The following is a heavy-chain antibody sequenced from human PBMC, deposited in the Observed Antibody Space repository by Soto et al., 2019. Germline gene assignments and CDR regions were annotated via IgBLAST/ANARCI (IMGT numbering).Heavy chain of an antibody. D-gene: IGHD6-13*01. J-gene: IGHJ4*02. Sequence: QLQMQESGPGLVKPSETLSLTCTVSGGSISRSSYYWGWIRQPPGKGLEWIGSIYYSGSTYYNPSIKSRVTISGDTSKNQFSLKRSSVTAADTAVYYCASTRQSSSVVAAAGFIEYWGQGTLVTVSS. CDR2: IYYSGST. V-gene: IGHV4-39*01. CDR1: GGSISRSSYY. CDR3: ASTRQSSSVVAAAGFIEY.